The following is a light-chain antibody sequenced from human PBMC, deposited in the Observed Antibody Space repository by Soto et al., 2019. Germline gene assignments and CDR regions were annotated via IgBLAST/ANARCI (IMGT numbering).Light chain of an antibody. V-gene: IGKV1-6*01. J-gene: IGKJ4*01. CDR3: LKKSISPLT. Sequence: IQMTQSPSSLSASVGDRVTITCRASQGVRDDVGWYQQKPGKAPKLLIYSASTLQSGVPSRFSGSGSGTDFPLTTSGLQPEDFATYYCLKKSISPLTFGGGTRLEIK. CDR2: SAS. CDR1: QGVRDD.